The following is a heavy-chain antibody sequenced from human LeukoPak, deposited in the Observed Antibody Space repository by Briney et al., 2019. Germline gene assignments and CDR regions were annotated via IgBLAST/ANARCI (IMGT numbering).Heavy chain of an antibody. J-gene: IGHJ4*02. Sequence: SQTLSLTCTVSGGSISSGGYYWSWICQHPGKGLEWIGYIYYSGSTYYNPSLKSRVTISVDTSKNQFSLKLSSVTAADTAVYYCARALTGTYYFDYWGQGTLVTVSS. D-gene: IGHD1-20*01. CDR3: ARALTGTYYFDY. V-gene: IGHV4-31*03. CDR1: GGSISSGGYY. CDR2: IYYSGST.